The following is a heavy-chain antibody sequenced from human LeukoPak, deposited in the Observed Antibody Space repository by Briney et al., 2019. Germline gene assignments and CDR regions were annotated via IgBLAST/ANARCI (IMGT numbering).Heavy chain of an antibody. CDR2: INPSGSST. J-gene: IGHJ6*03. V-gene: IGHV1-46*01. D-gene: IGHD3-10*01. Sequence: ASVKVSCKASGYTFTSYYMHWVRQAPGQGLEWMGIINPSGSSTSYAQKFQGRVTLARDTSTSTAYMELSSLRSEDTAVYYCARIGDPYYMDVWGKGTTVTVSS. CDR3: ARIGDPYYMDV. CDR1: GYTFTSYY.